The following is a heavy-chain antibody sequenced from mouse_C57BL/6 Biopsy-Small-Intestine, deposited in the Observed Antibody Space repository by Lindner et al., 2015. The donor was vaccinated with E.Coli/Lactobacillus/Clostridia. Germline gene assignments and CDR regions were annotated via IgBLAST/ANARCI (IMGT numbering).Heavy chain of an antibody. V-gene: IGHV1-80*01. CDR3: ARGDYGSSLGGMDY. J-gene: IGHJ4*01. D-gene: IGHD1-1*01. Sequence: VQLQESGAELVKPGASVKISCKASGYAFSSYWMNWVKQRPGKGLEWIGQIYPGDGDTNYNGKFKGKATLTADKSSSTAYMQLSSLTSEDSAVYFCARGDYGSSLGGMDYWGQGTSVTVSS. CDR2: IYPGDGDT. CDR1: GYAFSSYW.